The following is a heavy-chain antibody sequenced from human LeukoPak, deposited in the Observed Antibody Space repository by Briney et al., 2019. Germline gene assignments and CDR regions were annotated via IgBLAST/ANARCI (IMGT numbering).Heavy chain of an antibody. CDR3: ARPPYYYDRRGDYYYYMDV. D-gene: IGHD3-22*01. J-gene: IGHJ6*03. CDR2: INPHSGGT. Sequence: SVKVSCKASGYTFTGYHMHWVRQAPGQGLEWMGWINPHSGGTNYAQKFQGRITMTRDTSISTAYMELSRLISDDTAIYYCARPPYYYDRRGDYYYYMDVWGKGTTVTVSS. V-gene: IGHV1-2*02. CDR1: GYTFTGYH.